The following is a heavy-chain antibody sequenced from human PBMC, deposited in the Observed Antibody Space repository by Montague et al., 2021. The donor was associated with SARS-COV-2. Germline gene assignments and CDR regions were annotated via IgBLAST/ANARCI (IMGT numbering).Heavy chain of an antibody. D-gene: IGHD3-3*01. V-gene: IGHV3-30*04. CDR1: GFTFSSYA. CDR2: ISYDGSNK. CDR3: ARDFLPLLAYYYGMDV. Sequence: SLRLSCAASGFTFSSYAMHWVRQAPGKGLGWVAVISYDGSNKYYADSVKGRFTISRDDSKNTLYLQMNSLRAEDTAVYYCARDFLPLLAYYYGMDVWGQGTTVTVSS. J-gene: IGHJ6*02.